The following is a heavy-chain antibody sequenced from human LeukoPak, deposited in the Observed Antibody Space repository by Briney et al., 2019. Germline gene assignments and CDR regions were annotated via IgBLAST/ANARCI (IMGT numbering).Heavy chain of an antibody. V-gene: IGHV1-18*04. CDR1: GYTFTSYG. Sequence: ASVKVSCKASGYTFTSYGISWVRQAPGQGLEWMGWISAYNGNTNYAQKLQGRVTMITDTSTSTAYMELRSLRSDDTAVYYCARVYYGSGSYYNHFDYWGQGTLVTVSS. CDR2: ISAYNGNT. D-gene: IGHD3-10*01. CDR3: ARVYYGSGSYYNHFDY. J-gene: IGHJ4*02.